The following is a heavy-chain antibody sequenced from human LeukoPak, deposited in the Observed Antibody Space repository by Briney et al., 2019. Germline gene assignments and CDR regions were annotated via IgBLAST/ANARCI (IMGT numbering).Heavy chain of an antibody. D-gene: IGHD2-15*01. CDR1: GLCFRSYW. CDR3: AAAPNENFFDF. V-gene: IGHV3-7*01. Sequence: GGSLRLSCSASGLCFRSYWMSWVRQAPGMGLEWVANINEDGSASDYGVSVKGRITISRDNAKNSLYLQMNSLRAEDTAVYFCAAAPNENFFDFWGQGTLVTVSS. J-gene: IGHJ4*02. CDR2: INEDGSAS.